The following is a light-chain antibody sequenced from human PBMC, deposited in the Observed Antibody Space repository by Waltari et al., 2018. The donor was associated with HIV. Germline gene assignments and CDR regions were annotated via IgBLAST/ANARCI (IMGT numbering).Light chain of an antibody. J-gene: IGKJ4*01. CDR2: WAS. CDR3: QQYYTLRST. V-gene: IGKV4-1*01. CDR1: RTVPYNRNY. Sequence: DIVMTQSPDSLAVSLGARATVTCTSSRTVPYNRNYLAWYQQKPGQGPNVLIYWASTRAFGVPDRFSGSGSGTDFSLTISRVQADDVAIYYCQQYYTLRSTFGGGTKIEI.